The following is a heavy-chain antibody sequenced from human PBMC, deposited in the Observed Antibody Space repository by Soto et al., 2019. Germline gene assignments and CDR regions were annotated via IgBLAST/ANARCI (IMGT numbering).Heavy chain of an antibody. Sequence: QITLKESGPTLVKPTQTLTLTCTFSGFSLKTGGAGVGWIRQPPGKALEWLALIYWNEDKRYSPSLKSRLTITKDTSKNQVVLTMTNMDPVDTATDYCAHRGYGDYPRDNWFDPWGQGTLVTVSS. CDR1: GFSLKTGGAG. D-gene: IGHD4-17*01. V-gene: IGHV2-5*01. CDR3: AHRGYGDYPRDNWFDP. J-gene: IGHJ5*02. CDR2: IYWNEDK.